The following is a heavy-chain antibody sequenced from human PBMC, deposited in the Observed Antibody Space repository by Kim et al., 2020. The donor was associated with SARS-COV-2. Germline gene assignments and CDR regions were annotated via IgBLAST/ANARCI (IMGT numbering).Heavy chain of an antibody. CDR3: ARGRLLWFGELSKSRGAFDI. V-gene: IGHV3-53*01. Sequence: RFTMSRDNSKNTLYLQMNSLRAEDTAVYYCARGRLLWFGELSKSRGAFDIWGQGTMVTVSS. J-gene: IGHJ3*02. D-gene: IGHD3-10*01.